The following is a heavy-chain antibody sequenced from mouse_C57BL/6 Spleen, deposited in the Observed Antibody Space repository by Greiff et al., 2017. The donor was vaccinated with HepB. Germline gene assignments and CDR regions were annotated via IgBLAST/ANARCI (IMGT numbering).Heavy chain of an antibody. V-gene: IGHV5-17*01. J-gene: IGHJ2*01. CDR1: GFTFSDYG. D-gene: IGHD2-3*01. CDR2: ISSVSSTI. CDR3: ARSRDGYYSNPFDY. Sequence: EVQVVESGGGLVKPGGSLKLSCAASGFTFSDYGMHWVRQAPEKGLEWVAYISSVSSTIYYADTVKGRFTISRDNAKNTLFLQMTSLRSEDTAMYYCARSRDGYYSNPFDYWGQGTTLTVSS.